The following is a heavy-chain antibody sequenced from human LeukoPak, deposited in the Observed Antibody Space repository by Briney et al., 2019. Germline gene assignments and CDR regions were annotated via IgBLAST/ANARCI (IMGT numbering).Heavy chain of an antibody. CDR1: GGSISSGGYY. CDR3: ARAFVGSSTNLDY. V-gene: IGHV4-31*03. D-gene: IGHD6-6*01. J-gene: IGHJ4*02. CDR2: IYYSGST. Sequence: SSETLSLTCTVPGGSISSGGYYWSWIRQHPGKGLEWVGYIYYSGSTNYNPSLKSRVTISVDTSKNQFSLKLSSVTAADTAVYYCARAFVGSSTNLDYWGQGTLVTVSS.